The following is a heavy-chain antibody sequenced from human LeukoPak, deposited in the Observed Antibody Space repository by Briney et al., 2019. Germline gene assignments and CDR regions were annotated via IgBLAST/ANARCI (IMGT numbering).Heavy chain of an antibody. CDR2: IGGNT. Sequence: PGGSLRLSCAASGFTFSSYEMNWVRQAPGKGLEWVSSIGGNTYYTDSVKGRFTVSRDNSKNTLYLQMDSLRAGDTALYYCAKEGGAGYGYGMDVWGQGTTVTVSS. CDR1: GFTFSSYE. J-gene: IGHJ6*02. V-gene: IGHV3-23*01. CDR3: AKEGGAGYGYGMDV. D-gene: IGHD5-18*01.